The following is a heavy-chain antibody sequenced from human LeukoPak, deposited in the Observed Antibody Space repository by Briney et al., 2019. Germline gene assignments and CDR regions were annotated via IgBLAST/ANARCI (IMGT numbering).Heavy chain of an antibody. J-gene: IGHJ4*02. V-gene: IGHV3-33*01. Sequence: GGSLRLSCAASGFTFSVYGMHWVRQAPGKGREWVGVIWNDGSNKYYADSVKGRFTISRDNSKHTLYLQMNSLRAEDTAVYSCARASGPFDYWGQGTLVTVSS. CDR2: IWNDGSNK. CDR1: GFTFSVYG. D-gene: IGHD3-10*01. CDR3: ARASGPFDY.